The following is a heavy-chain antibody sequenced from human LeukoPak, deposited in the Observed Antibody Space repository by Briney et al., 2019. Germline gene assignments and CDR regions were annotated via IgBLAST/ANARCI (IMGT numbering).Heavy chain of an antibody. Sequence: SETLSLTCAVYGGSFSGYYWSWIRQPPGKGLEWIGEINHSGSTNYNPSLKSRVTISVDTSKNQFSLKLSSVTAADTAVYYCARGRYCSSTSCYANYYYYSMDVWGQGTTVTVSS. V-gene: IGHV4-34*01. D-gene: IGHD2-2*01. CDR2: INHSGST. J-gene: IGHJ6*02. CDR1: GGSFSGYY. CDR3: ARGRYCSSTSCYANYYYYSMDV.